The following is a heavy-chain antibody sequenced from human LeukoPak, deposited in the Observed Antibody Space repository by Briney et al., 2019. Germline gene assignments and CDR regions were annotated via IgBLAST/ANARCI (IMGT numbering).Heavy chain of an antibody. D-gene: IGHD6-13*01. J-gene: IGHJ6*03. CDR1: GFTFSSYW. CDR3: ARRFKRFGIAAAGSYLDV. CDR2: IKQDGSEK. Sequence: GGSLRLSCAASGFTFSSYWMSWVRQAPGKGLEWVANIKQDGSEKYYVDSVKGRFTISRDNAKNSLYLQMNSLRAEDTAVYYCARRFKRFGIAAAGSYLDVWGKGTTVTVSS. V-gene: IGHV3-7*01.